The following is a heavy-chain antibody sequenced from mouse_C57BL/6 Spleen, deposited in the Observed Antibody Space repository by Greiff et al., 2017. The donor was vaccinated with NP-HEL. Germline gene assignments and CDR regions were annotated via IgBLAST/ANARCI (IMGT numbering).Heavy chain of an antibody. Sequence: VKLMESGPELVKPGASVKISCKASGYAFSSSWMNWVKQRPGKGLEWIGRIYPGDGDTNYNGKFKGKATLTADKSSSTAYMQLSSLTFEDSAVYFCAKGRVTTEFAYWGQGTLVTVSA. J-gene: IGHJ3*01. CDR2: IYPGDGDT. CDR3: AKGRVTTEFAY. V-gene: IGHV1-82*01. CDR1: GYAFSSSW. D-gene: IGHD2-2*01.